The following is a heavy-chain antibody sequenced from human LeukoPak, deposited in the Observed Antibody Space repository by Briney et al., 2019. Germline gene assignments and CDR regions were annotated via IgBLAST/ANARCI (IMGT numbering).Heavy chain of an antibody. CDR3: ARGSGDSGWYGDWFDP. D-gene: IGHD6-19*01. Sequence: AASVKVSCKASGYTFTGCYMHWVRQAPGQGLEWMGWINPNSGGTNYAQKFQGRVTMTRDTSISTAYMELSRLRSDDTAVYYCARGSGDSGWYGDWFDPWGQGTLVTVSS. CDR1: GYTFTGCY. V-gene: IGHV1-2*02. J-gene: IGHJ5*02. CDR2: INPNSGGT.